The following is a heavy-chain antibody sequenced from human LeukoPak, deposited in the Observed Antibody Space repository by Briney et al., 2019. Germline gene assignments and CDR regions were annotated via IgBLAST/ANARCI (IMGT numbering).Heavy chain of an antibody. CDR3: ARVAGWHWFDP. D-gene: IGHD6-19*01. V-gene: IGHV3-23*01. CDR1: GFTFSSYA. J-gene: IGHJ5*02. Sequence: GGSLRLSCAVSGFTFSSYAMSWVRQAPGRGLEWVSSIRPSGDNTYYGDSVKGRFTISRDNSKNTVYLQMNNMRVDDTAVYYRARVAGWHWFDPWGQGTLVTVSS. CDR2: IRPSGDNT.